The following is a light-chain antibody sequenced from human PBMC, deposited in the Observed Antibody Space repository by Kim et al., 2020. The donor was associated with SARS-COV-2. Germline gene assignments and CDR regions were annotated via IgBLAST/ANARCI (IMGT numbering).Light chain of an antibody. V-gene: IGKV1-5*01. J-gene: IGKJ5*01. CDR1: QSIGGW. Sequence: IQLTQSPSTLSASVGDRVTITCRASQSIGGWLAWYQQKPGKAPKLLIYDASSVESGVPSRFSGSGSGTECTLTICSLQPDDSATYYCHHHSTSPITFGQGTRLEI. CDR2: DAS. CDR3: HHHSTSPIT.